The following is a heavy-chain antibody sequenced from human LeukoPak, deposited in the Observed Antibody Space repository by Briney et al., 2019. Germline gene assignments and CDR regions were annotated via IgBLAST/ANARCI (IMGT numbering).Heavy chain of an antibody. CDR2: INHSGGT. J-gene: IGHJ4*02. D-gene: IGHD2-8*01. Sequence: SETLSLTCAVYGGSFSGYYWSWIRQPPGKGLEWIGEINHSGGTNYNPSLKSRVTISVDTSKNKFSLKLSSVTAADTAVYYCARGTPPSATNDYGGRGTLVTVSS. V-gene: IGHV4-34*01. CDR1: GGSFSGYY. CDR3: ARGTPPSATNDY.